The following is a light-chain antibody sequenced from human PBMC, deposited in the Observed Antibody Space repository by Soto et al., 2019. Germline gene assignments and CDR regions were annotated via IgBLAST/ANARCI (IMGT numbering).Light chain of an antibody. Sequence: QSALTQPASVSGSPGQSITLSCTGTSRDIRGGAYNYVSWYLQYPGTAHKLMIYEVNNRPSGISNRFSGSKSGNTASLAISGLQAEDEADYYCISYTSRDTWVFCGGTKVTVL. CDR1: SRDIRGGAYNY. V-gene: IGLV2-14*01. CDR3: ISYTSRDTWV. CDR2: EVN. J-gene: IGLJ3*02.